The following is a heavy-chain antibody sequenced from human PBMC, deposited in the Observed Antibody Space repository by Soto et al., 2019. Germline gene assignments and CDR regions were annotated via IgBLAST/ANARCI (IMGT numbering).Heavy chain of an antibody. CDR2: ISYDGRNK. CDR3: AKNYGPGIAVAGTDWYFDL. D-gene: IGHD6-19*01. CDR1: SFTFSSYA. Sequence: QVQLVESGGGVVQPGRSPRLSCVASSFTFSSYAIHWVRQAPGKGLRWVAFISYDGRNKDYADSVKGRFTISRDNSRNTLYLQMSSLRAEDTAVYYCAKNYGPGIAVAGTDWYFDLWGRGTLVTVSS. J-gene: IGHJ2*01. V-gene: IGHV3-30*18.